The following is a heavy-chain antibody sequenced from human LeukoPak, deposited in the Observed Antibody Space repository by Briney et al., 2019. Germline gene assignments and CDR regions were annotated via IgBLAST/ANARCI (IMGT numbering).Heavy chain of an antibody. CDR2: IRYDGSDE. D-gene: IGHD6-13*01. Sequence: PGGSLRLSCAASGFTFSIYDMHWVRQAPGKGLEWVAFIRYDGSDESYADSVKGRFTISRDNSKNTLYLQMNSLRAEDTAVYYCAKGVAAYYYMDVWGKGTTVTVSS. CDR3: AKGVAAYYYMDV. V-gene: IGHV3-30*02. J-gene: IGHJ6*03. CDR1: GFTFSIYD.